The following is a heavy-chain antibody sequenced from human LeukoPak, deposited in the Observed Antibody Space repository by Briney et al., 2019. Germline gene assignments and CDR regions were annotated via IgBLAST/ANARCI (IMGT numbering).Heavy chain of an antibody. D-gene: IGHD1-14*01. CDR1: GFTFGSYA. Sequence: GGSLRLSCAASGFTFGSYAMSWVRQAPGKGLEWVSAISGSGGSTYYADSVKGRFTISRDNSKNTLYLQMNSLRAEDTAVYYCAKDDRPLRGYYFDYWGQGTLVTVSS. V-gene: IGHV3-23*01. CDR2: ISGSGGST. J-gene: IGHJ4*02. CDR3: AKDDRPLRGYYFDY.